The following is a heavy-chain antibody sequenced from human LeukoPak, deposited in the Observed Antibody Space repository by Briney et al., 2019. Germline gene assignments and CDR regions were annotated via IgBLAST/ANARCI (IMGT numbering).Heavy chain of an antibody. J-gene: IGHJ5*02. V-gene: IGHV4-34*01. D-gene: IGHD2-2*02. CDR1: GGSFSGYY. CDR3: ARGGGYCGSTSCYRLLDWFDP. CDR2: INHSGST. Sequence: SETLSLTCAVYGGSFSGYYWSWIRQPPGKGLEWIGEINHSGSTNYNPSLKSRVTISVDTSKNQFSLKLSSVTAADTAVYYCARGGGYCGSTSCYRLLDWFDPWGQGTLVTVSS.